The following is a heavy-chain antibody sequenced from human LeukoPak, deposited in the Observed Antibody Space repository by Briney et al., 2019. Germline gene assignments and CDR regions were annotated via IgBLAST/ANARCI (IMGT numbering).Heavy chain of an antibody. Sequence: PGGSLRLSCAASGFTFRKYAMHWVREAPGKGLEWVAVFTYDGSDRYYVDSVKGQFTISRDNSKNTLFLQMTSLRPEDTAVYYCARGADAFDIWGQGTMVTVSS. CDR1: GFTFRKYA. V-gene: IGHV3-30*04. J-gene: IGHJ3*02. CDR3: ARGADAFDI. CDR2: FTYDGSDR.